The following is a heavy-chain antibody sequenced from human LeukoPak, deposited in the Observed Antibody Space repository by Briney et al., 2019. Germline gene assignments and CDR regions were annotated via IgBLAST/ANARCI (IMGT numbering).Heavy chain of an antibody. CDR2: ISYHGRDQ. V-gene: IGHV3-30*04. J-gene: IGHJ4*02. CDR1: RFIFNNYA. Sequence: GGSLRLSCAASRFIFNNYAMHWVRQAPGKGLDWVAVISYHGRDQFYADSVKGRFTISRDSSKNTLYLQMNSLRTEDTADYYCARQDCSGGSCYLDYWGQGTLVTVSS. D-gene: IGHD2-15*01. CDR3: ARQDCSGGSCYLDY.